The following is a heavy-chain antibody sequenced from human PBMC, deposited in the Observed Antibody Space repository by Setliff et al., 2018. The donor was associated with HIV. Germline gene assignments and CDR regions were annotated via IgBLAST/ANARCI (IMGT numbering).Heavy chain of an antibody. CDR2: IYASGNT. V-gene: IGHV4-39*02. D-gene: IGHD6-19*01. CDR3: AREQWLVRGDAFDI. Sequence: PSETLSLTCSVYGASISNSNSYWGWIRQPPGKRLEWLGRIYASGNTINYADSVKGRFTISSDTAKNALYLQMNSLRAEDTAVYYCAREQWLVRGDAFDIWGQGTMVTVSS. J-gene: IGHJ3*02. CDR1: GASISNSN.